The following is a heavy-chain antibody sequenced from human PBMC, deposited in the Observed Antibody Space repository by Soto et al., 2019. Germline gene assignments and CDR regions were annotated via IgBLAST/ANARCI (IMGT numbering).Heavy chain of an antibody. CDR2: IYSSGRT. CDR3: AREGNYDSSGYGYYYGMDV. D-gene: IGHD3-22*01. V-gene: IGHV4-31*03. Sequence: SETLSLTCTVSGASISSGGYYWSWIRQHPGKGLEWIGYIYSSGRTYSNPSLKSRVTISVDTSKNQCSLKLSSVTAADTAVYYCAREGNYDSSGYGYYYGMDVWGQGTTVTVS. CDR1: GASISSGGYY. J-gene: IGHJ6*02.